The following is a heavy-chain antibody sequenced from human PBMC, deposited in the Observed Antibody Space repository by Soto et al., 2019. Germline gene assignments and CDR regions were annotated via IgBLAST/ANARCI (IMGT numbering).Heavy chain of an antibody. CDR1: GYTFTNYG. CDR3: ARPTYYYDSSGPPGY. V-gene: IGHV1-18*01. D-gene: IGHD3-22*01. CDR2: INPYNGKT. J-gene: IGHJ4*02. Sequence: ASVKVSCKTSGYTFTNYGINWVRQAPGQGLEWMGWINPYNGKTSSAQRLQGRVSMTTDTSTSAAYMDLRSLRSDDTAVYYCARPTYYYDSSGPPGYWGQGTLVTVSS.